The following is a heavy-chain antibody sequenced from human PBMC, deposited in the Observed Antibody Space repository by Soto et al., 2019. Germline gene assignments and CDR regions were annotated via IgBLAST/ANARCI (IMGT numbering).Heavy chain of an antibody. J-gene: IGHJ2*01. CDR1: GFTFSSYA. CDR3: APPRYSSSWYMGHFDL. Sequence: QVQLVESGGGVVQPGTSLRLSCAASGFTFSSYALHWVRQAPGKGLEWVAVILYDGSIKYYADSVKSRYTISRDNSKNTLYLHRNSLRVEDTAVYYCAPPRYSSSWYMGHFDLWGRGTLVTVSS. D-gene: IGHD6-13*01. CDR2: ILYDGSIK. V-gene: IGHV3-30-3*01.